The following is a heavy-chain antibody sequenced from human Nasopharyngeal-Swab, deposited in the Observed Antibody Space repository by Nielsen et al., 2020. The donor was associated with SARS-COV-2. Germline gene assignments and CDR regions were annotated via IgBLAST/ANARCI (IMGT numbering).Heavy chain of an antibody. Sequence: ASVKVSCKASGYTFTGYYMHWVRQAPGQGLEWMGWINPNSGGTNYAQKFQGWVTMTRDTSISTAYMELSRLRSADTAVYYCARGIAAAGTPGYGMDVWGQGTTVTVSS. J-gene: IGHJ6*02. CDR2: INPNSGGT. CDR1: GYTFTGYY. V-gene: IGHV1-2*04. CDR3: ARGIAAAGTPGYGMDV. D-gene: IGHD6-13*01.